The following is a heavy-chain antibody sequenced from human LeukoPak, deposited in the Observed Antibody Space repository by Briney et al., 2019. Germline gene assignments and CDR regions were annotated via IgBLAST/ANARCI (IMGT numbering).Heavy chain of an antibody. D-gene: IGHD3-10*01. Sequence: ASVTVSCKASGYTFTDHGITWVRQARGQGFEWMGWMSVFNGYTKYAEGFQGRVTMTTDTSTRTAHMEMRGLRSDDTAVYYCARAVGSTDYYGVDVGGQGTTVTVS. J-gene: IGHJ6*02. CDR3: ARAVGSTDYYGVDV. V-gene: IGHV1-18*01. CDR1: GYTFTDHG. CDR2: MSVFNGYT.